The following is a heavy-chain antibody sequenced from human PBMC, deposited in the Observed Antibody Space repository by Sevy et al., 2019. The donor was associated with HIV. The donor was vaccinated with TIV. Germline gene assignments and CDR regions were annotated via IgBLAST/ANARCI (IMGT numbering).Heavy chain of an antibody. CDR3: ARDTKFRFGELLRYYYYYMDV. CDR2: ISSSSSYI. CDR1: GFTFSSYS. Sequence: GGSLRLSCAASGFTFSSYSMNWVRQAPGKGLEWVSSISSSSSYIYYADSVKGRFTISRDNAKNSLYLQMKSLRAEDTAGYYCARDTKFRFGELLRYYYYYMDVWGKGTTVTVSS. J-gene: IGHJ6*03. D-gene: IGHD3-10*01. V-gene: IGHV3-21*01.